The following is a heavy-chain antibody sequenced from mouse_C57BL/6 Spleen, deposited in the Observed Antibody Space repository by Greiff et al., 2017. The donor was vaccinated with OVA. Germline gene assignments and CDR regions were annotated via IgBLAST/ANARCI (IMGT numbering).Heavy chain of an antibody. D-gene: IGHD1-1*01. CDR3: ARGGATVVDGY. V-gene: IGHV1-4*01. J-gene: IGHJ2*01. Sequence: VQLQQSGAELARPGASVKMSCKASGYTFTSYTMHWVKQRPGQGLEWLGYINPSSGYTKYNQKFKDKATLTADKSSSTAHMQLSSLASEDAAVDYCARGGATVVDGYWGQGTTLTVSS. CDR2: INPSSGYT. CDR1: GYTFTSYT.